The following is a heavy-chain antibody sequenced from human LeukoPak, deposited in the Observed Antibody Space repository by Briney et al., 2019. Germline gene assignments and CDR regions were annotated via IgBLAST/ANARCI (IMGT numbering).Heavy chain of an antibody. D-gene: IGHD6-19*01. CDR2: ISAYNGNT. CDR3: AGALGRIGWYWCDP. J-gene: IGHJ5*02. CDR1: AYTFTSYG. Sequence: AAVYVSCNASAYTFTSYGCRRVRLAPGPGLKRMVWISAYNGNTNYSQKFQGRVTMTTATSTSTTYMELRILRSDATAVYYCAGALGRIGWYWCDPGAKGTLDSVPS. V-gene: IGHV1-18*01.